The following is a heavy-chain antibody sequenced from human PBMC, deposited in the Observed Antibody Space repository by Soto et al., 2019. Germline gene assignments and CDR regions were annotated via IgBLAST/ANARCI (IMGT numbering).Heavy chain of an antibody. D-gene: IGHD6-13*01. CDR2: IIPILGIA. V-gene: IGHV1-69*02. CDR1: GGTFSSYT. CDR3: AGGYSRRPY. J-gene: IGHJ4*02. Sequence: QVQLVQSGAEVKKPGSSVKVSCKASGGTFSSYTISWVRQAPGQGLEWMGRIIPILGIANYAQKFQGRVTIHADKPPSTTYMEPGSLRSEDTAVYYRAGGYSRRPYWGQGPLVTVAS.